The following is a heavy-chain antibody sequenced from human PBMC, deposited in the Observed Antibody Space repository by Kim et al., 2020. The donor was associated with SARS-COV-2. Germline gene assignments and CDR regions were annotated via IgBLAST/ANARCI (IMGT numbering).Heavy chain of an antibody. CDR1: GFTSSSYW. J-gene: IGHJ4*02. CDR3: ARGAPTYYDY. Sequence: GGSLRLSCAASGFTSSSYWMHWVRQAPGKGLVWVSRIISDGSSTSYADSVKGRFTLSRDNANNTLYLQMNSLRAEDTAVYYCARGAPTYYDYWGQGTLVTVSS. CDR2: IISDGSST. D-gene: IGHD3-10*01. V-gene: IGHV3-74*01.